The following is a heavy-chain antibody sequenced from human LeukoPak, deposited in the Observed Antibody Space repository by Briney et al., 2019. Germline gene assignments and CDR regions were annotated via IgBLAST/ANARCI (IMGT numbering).Heavy chain of an antibody. J-gene: IGHJ5*02. V-gene: IGHV3-30*02. D-gene: IGHD3-10*02. CDR3: AKVAVTTFGWFDP. CDR1: GFTFSSYG. CDR2: IRYDGSNK. Sequence: SGGSLRLSCAASGFTFSSYGMRWVRQAPGKGLEWVAFIRYDGSNKYYADSVKGRFTISRDNSKNTLYLQMNSLRAEDTAVYYCAKVAVTTFGWFDPWGQGTLVTVSS.